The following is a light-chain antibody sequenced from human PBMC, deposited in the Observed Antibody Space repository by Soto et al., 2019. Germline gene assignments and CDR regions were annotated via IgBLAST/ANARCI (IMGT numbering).Light chain of an antibody. Sequence: EIVLTQSPATLSLSPGERANISCRASQSVTTYLAWYQQKPGQAPRLLIYDASDRATGIPARFSGSGSGTDFTLTISSLEPEDFAVYYCQERSRWPRGTFGGGTKVEI. CDR3: QERSRWPRGT. CDR2: DAS. V-gene: IGKV3-11*01. J-gene: IGKJ4*01. CDR1: QSVTTY.